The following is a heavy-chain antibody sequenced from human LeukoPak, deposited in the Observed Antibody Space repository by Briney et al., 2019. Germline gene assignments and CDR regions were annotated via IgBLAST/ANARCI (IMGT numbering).Heavy chain of an antibody. J-gene: IGHJ4*02. D-gene: IGHD3-10*01. V-gene: IGHV3-21*01. Sequence: GGSLRLSCAASGFTFSSYSMNWVRQAPGKGLEWVSSISSSSSYIYYADSVKGRFTISRDNAKNSLYLQMNSLRAEDMAVYYCARAEWYYYGSGSSWGQGTLVTVSS. CDR2: ISSSSSYI. CDR1: GFTFSSYS. CDR3: ARAEWYYYGSGSS.